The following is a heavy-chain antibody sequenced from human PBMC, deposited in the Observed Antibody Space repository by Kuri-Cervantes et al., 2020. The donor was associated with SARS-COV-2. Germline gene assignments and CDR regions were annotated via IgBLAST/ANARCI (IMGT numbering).Heavy chain of an antibody. V-gene: IGHV3-33*01. CDR3: ARDVEGGDRYLDH. CDR1: GFTFSSYG. CDR2: IWYDGSNK. Sequence: LSLTCAASGFTFSSYGMHWVRQAPGKGLEWVAVIWYDGSNKYYADSVKGRFTISRDNSKNTLYLQMNSLRAEDTAVYYCARDVEGGDRYLDHWGRGTLVTVSS. J-gene: IGHJ2*01. D-gene: IGHD2-21*02.